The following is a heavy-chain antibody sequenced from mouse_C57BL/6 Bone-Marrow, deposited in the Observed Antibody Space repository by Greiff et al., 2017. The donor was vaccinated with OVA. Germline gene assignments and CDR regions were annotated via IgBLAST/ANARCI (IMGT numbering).Heavy chain of an antibody. CDR1: GFSLTSYG. V-gene: IGHV2-2*01. CDR2: IWSGGST. D-gene: IGHD1-1*01. J-gene: IGHJ1*03. CDR3: ASTDYYGSSYWYCDG. Sequence: QVQLKQSGPGLVQPSQSLSITCTVSGFSLTSYGVHWVRQSPGKGLEWLGVIWSGGSTDYNAAFISRLSISKDNSKSQVFFKMNSLQADDTAIYYCASTDYYGSSYWYCDGWGTGTTVTVAS.